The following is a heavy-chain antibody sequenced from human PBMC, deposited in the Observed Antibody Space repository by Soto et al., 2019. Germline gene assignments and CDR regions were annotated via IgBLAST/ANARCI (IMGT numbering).Heavy chain of an antibody. J-gene: IGHJ4*02. CDR2: ISYDGSNK. Sequence: QVQLLESGGGVVQPGRSLRLSCAASGFTFSSYAMHWVRQAPGKGLAWVAVISYDGSNKYYADSVKGRFTISRDNSKNTLYLQMTSLRAEDTAVYYCASAPTTVVTPYYFDYWGQGTLVTVSS. CDR1: GFTFSSYA. CDR3: ASAPTTVVTPYYFDY. V-gene: IGHV3-30-3*01. D-gene: IGHD4-17*01.